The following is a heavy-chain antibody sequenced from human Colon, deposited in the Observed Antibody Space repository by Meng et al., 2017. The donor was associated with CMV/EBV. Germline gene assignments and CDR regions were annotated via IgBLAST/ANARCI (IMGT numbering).Heavy chain of an antibody. CDR2: INPYSTEK. Sequence: SCVPSGYPFNAFHIHWVRQAPGQGLEWLGKINPYSTEKDYAKKFQGRVTMTNDTSTSTAYMELRGLTSDDTAVYYCVREDWGGGFDYWGQGTLVTVSS. D-gene: IGHD7-27*01. J-gene: IGHJ4*02. CDR3: VREDWGGGFDY. V-gene: IGHV1-2*02. CDR1: GYPFNAFH.